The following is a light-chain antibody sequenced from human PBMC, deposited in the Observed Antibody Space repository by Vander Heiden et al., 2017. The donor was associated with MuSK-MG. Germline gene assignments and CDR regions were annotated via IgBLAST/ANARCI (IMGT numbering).Light chain of an antibody. CDR3: QQLNSYPLT. Sequence: IQLTKSPSSLSASVGDRVTITCRASQGISSYLAWYQQKPGKAPKLLIYAASTLQSGVPSRFSGSGSGTDFTLTISSLQPEDIATYYCQQLNSYPLTFGGGTKVEIK. CDR1: QGISSY. CDR2: AAS. J-gene: IGKJ4*01. V-gene: IGKV1-9*01.